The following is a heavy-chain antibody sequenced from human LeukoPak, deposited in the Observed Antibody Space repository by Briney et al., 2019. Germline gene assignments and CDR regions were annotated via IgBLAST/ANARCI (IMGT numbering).Heavy chain of an antibody. CDR1: GFTFSSYA. Sequence: PGGSLRLSCAASGFTFSSYAMSWVRQAPGKGLEWVSAISGSGGSTYYADSVKGRFTISRDNSKNTLYMHLNSLRVEDTAVYYCARDMIRGVVNHWGQGTLVTVSS. D-gene: IGHD3-10*01. J-gene: IGHJ5*02. CDR3: ARDMIRGVVNH. V-gene: IGHV3-23*01. CDR2: ISGSGGST.